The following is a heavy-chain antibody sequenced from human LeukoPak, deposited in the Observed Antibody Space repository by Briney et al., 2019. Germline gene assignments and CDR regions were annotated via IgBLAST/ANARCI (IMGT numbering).Heavy chain of an antibody. CDR1: GLSFTNYW. Sequence: GESLQISCKGSGLSFTNYWIGWVRHMPGKGVEWTGIIYPGDSNTRYSPSFQGQVTISADKSSTTAYLQWSSLKASDTAMYYCARQGYGSGNLDYWGQGTLVTVSS. CDR2: IYPGDSNT. J-gene: IGHJ4*02. D-gene: IGHD3-10*01. CDR3: ARQGYGSGNLDY. V-gene: IGHV5-51*01.